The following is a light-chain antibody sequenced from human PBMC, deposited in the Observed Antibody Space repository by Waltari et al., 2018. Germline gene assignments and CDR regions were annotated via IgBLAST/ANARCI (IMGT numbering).Light chain of an antibody. Sequence: QSVLTQPPSSSGTPGQRVTISCSGSSSNIGSNVVNWYQQLPGTAPKLLIHSSHQRPSGVPDRFSGSKSGTSASLAISGLQSEDEADYHCGAWDASLNGYVFGTGTKVTVL. CDR2: SSH. V-gene: IGLV1-44*01. CDR1: SSNIGSNV. J-gene: IGLJ1*01. CDR3: GAWDASLNGYV.